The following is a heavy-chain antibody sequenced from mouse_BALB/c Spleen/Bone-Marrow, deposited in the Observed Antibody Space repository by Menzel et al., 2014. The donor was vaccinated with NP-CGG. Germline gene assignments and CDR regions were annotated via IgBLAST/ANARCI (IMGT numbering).Heavy chain of an antibody. J-gene: IGHJ4*01. CDR1: GFSLTSYG. CDR3: ARDENYYGNYGTMDY. Sequence: VQLQQSGPGLVAPSQSLSITCTVSGFSLTSYGVHWVRQPPGKGLEWLGVIWAGGSTNYNSALMSRLSISKDSSKSQVFLKMNSLQTDDTAMDYCARDENYYGNYGTMDYWGQGTSVTVSS. CDR2: IWAGGST. V-gene: IGHV2-9*02. D-gene: IGHD2-1*01.